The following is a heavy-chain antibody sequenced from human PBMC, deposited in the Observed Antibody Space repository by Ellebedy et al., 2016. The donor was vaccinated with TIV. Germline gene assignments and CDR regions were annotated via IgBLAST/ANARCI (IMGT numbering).Heavy chain of an antibody. Sequence: GESLKISXAASGFTFSSYGMHWVRQAPGKGLEWVAVISYDGSDKYYADSVKGRFTISRDNAKNTLYLQMNSLRAEDTAVYYCARDRSMTPDSWGQGSLVTVSS. V-gene: IGHV3-30*03. CDR1: GFTFSSYG. CDR2: ISYDGSDK. J-gene: IGHJ4*02. CDR3: ARDRSMTPDS. D-gene: IGHD2/OR15-2a*01.